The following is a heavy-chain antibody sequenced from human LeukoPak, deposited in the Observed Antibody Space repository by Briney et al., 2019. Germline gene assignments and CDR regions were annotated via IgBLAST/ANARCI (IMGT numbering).Heavy chain of an antibody. D-gene: IGHD2-15*01. V-gene: IGHV5-51*01. J-gene: IGHJ6*03. CDR3: ARSGGRLLYYYYYMDV. Sequence: PGESLKISCKGSGYSFTSYWIGWVRQMPGKGLEWMGIIYPGDSDTRYSPSFQGQVTISADKSISTAYLQWSSLKASDTAMYYCARSGGRLLYYYYYMDVWGKGTTVTVSS. CDR1: GYSFTSYW. CDR2: IYPGDSDT.